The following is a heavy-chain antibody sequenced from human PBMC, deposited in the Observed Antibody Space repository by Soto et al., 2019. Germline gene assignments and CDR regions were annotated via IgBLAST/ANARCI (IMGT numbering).Heavy chain of an antibody. V-gene: IGHV3-23*01. CDR2: ISAGGSNT. D-gene: IGHD6-6*01. CDR1: GFSFSNYA. Sequence: LRLSCAASGFSFSNYAMNWVRQAPGKGLEWVSAISAGGSNTSYADSVKGRFTISSDNSKNTLYLQMNGLRADDTAVYYCAKEYSTSFDYWGQGTPVTVSS. J-gene: IGHJ4*02. CDR3: AKEYSTSFDY.